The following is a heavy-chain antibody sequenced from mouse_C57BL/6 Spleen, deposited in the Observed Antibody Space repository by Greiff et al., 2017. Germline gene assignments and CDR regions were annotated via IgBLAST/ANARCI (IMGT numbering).Heavy chain of an antibody. CDR1: GFSLPSYG. CDR3: AKTRDGYFAY. CDR2: IWSGGST. J-gene: IGHJ3*01. Sequence: VQLVESGPGLVQPSQSLSITCTVPGFSLPSYGVHWVRQPPGKGLEWLGVIWSGGSTDYNAAFISRLSISKDNSKSQVFFKMNSLQADDTAIYYCAKTRDGYFAYWGQGTLVTVSA. V-gene: IGHV2-4*01. D-gene: IGHD2-3*01.